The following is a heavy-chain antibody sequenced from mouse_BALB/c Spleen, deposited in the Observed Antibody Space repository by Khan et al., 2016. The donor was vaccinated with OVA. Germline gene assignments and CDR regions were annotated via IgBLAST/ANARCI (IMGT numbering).Heavy chain of an antibody. J-gene: IGHJ2*01. V-gene: IGHV5-6-5*01. CDR2: ISSGGTT. CDR1: GFTFSSYS. Sequence: EVMLVESGGGSVKPGGSLKLSCAVSGFTFSSYSMSWVRQTPEKRLDWVASISSGGTTYYPDSVKGRFTISRDNARNILYLQMSSLRSEDMAMYYCAREAYRYDEYYFDYWGQGTTLTVSS. CDR3: AREAYRYDEYYFDY. D-gene: IGHD2-14*01.